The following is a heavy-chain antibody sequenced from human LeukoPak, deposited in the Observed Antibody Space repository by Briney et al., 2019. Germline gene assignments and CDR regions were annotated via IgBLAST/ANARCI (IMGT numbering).Heavy chain of an antibody. Sequence: ASVEVSCKASGGTFSSYAISWVRQAPGQGLEWMGGIIPIFGTANYAQKFQGRVTITADESTSTAYMELSSLRSEDTAVYYCARVSWAAENWFDPWGQGTLVTVSS. CDR1: GGTFSSYA. J-gene: IGHJ5*02. CDR3: ARVSWAAENWFDP. D-gene: IGHD6-13*01. CDR2: IIPIFGTA. V-gene: IGHV1-69*13.